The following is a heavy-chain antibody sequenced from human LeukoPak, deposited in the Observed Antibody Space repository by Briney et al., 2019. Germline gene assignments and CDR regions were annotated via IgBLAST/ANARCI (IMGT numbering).Heavy chain of an antibody. D-gene: IGHD2-8*01. CDR2: ISISGTTI. J-gene: IGHJ2*01. V-gene: IGHV3-11*01. CDR1: GFTFTDFY. CDR3: ARSTLYCTNGVCYTDYWYFDL. Sequence: PGVSLRLSCAASGFTFTDFYMSWIRQAPGKGLEWVSYISISGTTIYYADSVEGRFTFSRDNAKNSLYLQMNSLRAEDTAVYYCARSTLYCTNGVCYTDYWYFDLWGRGTLVTVSS.